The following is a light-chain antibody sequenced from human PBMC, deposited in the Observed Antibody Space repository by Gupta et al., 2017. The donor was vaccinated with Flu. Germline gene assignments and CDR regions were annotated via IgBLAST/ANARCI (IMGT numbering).Light chain of an antibody. CDR1: QSISSN. CDR3: QQDNNWPWT. CDR2: GAS. V-gene: IGKV3-15*01. J-gene: IGKJ1*01. Sequence: PATLSVSPGERATLSCKASQSISSNLAWYQQKPGQTPRLLIYGASTRATGIPARFSGSGSGIEFTLTISSLRSEDFAVYYCQQDNNWPWTFGQGTKVEIK.